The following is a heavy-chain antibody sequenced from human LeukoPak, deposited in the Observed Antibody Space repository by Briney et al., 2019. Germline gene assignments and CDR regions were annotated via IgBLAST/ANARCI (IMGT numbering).Heavy chain of an antibody. CDR3: AKEGQSGWYYFDY. CDR2: ISGSGGNT. V-gene: IGHV3-23*01. D-gene: IGHD6-19*01. Sequence: GGSLRLSCAASGFTFSSHAMSWVRQAPGKGLEWVSAISGSGGNTYYADSVKGRFTISRDNSKNTLYLQMNSLRAEDTAVYYCAKEGQSGWYYFDYWGQGTLVTVSS. J-gene: IGHJ4*02. CDR1: GFTFSSHA.